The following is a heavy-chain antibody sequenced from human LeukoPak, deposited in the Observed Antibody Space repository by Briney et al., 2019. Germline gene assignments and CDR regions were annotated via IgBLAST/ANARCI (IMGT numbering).Heavy chain of an antibody. CDR3: ARVRGYYYGSGSPMDV. V-gene: IGHV4-59*01. D-gene: IGHD3-10*01. Sequence: SETLSLTCTVSGGSISNYYWSWIRQPPGKGLEWIGYIYYSGSTKYNPSLKSRVTISVDTSKNQFSLRLSSVTAADTAVYYCARVRGYYYGSGSPMDVWGKGTTVTVSS. CDR2: IYYSGST. J-gene: IGHJ6*04. CDR1: GGSISNYY.